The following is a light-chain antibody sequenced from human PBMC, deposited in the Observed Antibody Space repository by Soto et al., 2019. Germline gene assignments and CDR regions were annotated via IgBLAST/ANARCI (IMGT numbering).Light chain of an antibody. CDR2: SNA. CDR1: SSNIGTNF. V-gene: IGLV1-47*02. Sequence: QSVLTQPPSASGTPGQRVTISCSGSSSNIGTNFVYWYQQLPGTAPKLLIFSNAQRPSGVPDRFSGSRSGTSASLAISGLRFEDEADYYCAAWDDSLSGWVFGGGTKVTVL. CDR3: AAWDDSLSGWV. J-gene: IGLJ3*02.